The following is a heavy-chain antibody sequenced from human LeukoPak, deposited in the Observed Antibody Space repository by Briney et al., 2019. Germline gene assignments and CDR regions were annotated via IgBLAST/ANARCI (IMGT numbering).Heavy chain of an antibody. Sequence: PGGSLRLSCVASGFTLSSYGMHWVRQAPGKGLEWVAFRRYDGNSKYYADSVKGRFTISRDNSKNTLFLQMNSLRAEDTALYYCANINYYDSSGTLLDYWGQGTPVTVSS. J-gene: IGHJ4*02. CDR2: RRYDGNSK. V-gene: IGHV3-30*02. CDR3: ANINYYDSSGTLLDY. D-gene: IGHD3-22*01. CDR1: GFTLSSYG.